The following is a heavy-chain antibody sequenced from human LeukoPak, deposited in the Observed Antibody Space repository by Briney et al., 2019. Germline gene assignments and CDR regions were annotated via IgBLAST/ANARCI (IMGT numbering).Heavy chain of an antibody. D-gene: IGHD3-22*01. V-gene: IGHV3-48*03. J-gene: IGHJ4*02. CDR1: GFTFSSYE. CDR2: ISSSGSTI. CDR3: ARNKRAYYYDSSGYLDY. Sequence: PGRSLRLSCAASGFTFSSYEMNWVRQAPGKGLEWVSYISSSGSTIYYADSVKGRFTISRDNAKNSLYLQMNSLRAEDTAVYYCARNKRAYYYDSSGYLDYWGQGTLVTVSS.